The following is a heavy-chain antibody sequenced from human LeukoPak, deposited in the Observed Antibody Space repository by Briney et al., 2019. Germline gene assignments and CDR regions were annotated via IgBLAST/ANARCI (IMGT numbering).Heavy chain of an antibody. CDR3: ASSEGSGWYEDYYYYGMDV. J-gene: IGHJ6*02. D-gene: IGHD6-19*01. Sequence: PGASVEVSCKASGYTFTGYYMHWVRQAPGQGLEWMGWINPNSGGTNYAQKFQGRVTMTRDTSISTAYMELSRLRSDDTAVYYCASSEGSGWYEDYYYYGMDVWGQGTTVTVSS. V-gene: IGHV1-2*02. CDR2: INPNSGGT. CDR1: GYTFTGYY.